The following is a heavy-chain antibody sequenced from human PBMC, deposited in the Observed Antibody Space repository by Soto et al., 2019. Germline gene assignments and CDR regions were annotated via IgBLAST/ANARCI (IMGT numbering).Heavy chain of an antibody. D-gene: IGHD2-8*01. J-gene: IGHJ4*02. CDR2: LYGNGGGI. CDR3: AKDRQPDGLWPFDH. CDR1: GFTFSTYG. Sequence: GGFLRLSCVASGFTFSTYGRSWVRQAPGKGLEWVSGLYGNGGGITYADSVKGRFTISRDNSNNMLYLQMHSLRAEDTAVYYCAKDRQPDGLWPFDHWGQGTLVTVSS. V-gene: IGHV3-23*01.